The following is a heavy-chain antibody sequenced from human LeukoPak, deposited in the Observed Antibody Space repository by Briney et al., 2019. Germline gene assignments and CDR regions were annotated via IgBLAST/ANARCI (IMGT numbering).Heavy chain of an antibody. CDR3: ARGQYSSGLGLLDY. CDR1: GYTFTGYY. Sequence: ASVKVSCKASGYTFTGYYLHWVRQAHGQGLEWMGLINPNSGGTNYAQKFQGRVTMTRDTSISTAYMEVSRLRSDDTAVYYCARGQYSSGLGLLDYWGQGTLVTVSS. V-gene: IGHV1-2*02. J-gene: IGHJ4*02. D-gene: IGHD6-19*01. CDR2: INPNSGGT.